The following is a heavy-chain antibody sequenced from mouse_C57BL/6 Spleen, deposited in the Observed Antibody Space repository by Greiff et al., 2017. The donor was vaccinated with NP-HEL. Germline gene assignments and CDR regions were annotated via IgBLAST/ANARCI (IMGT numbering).Heavy chain of an antibody. CDR3: ARGDDYTDY. V-gene: IGHV1-64*01. J-gene: IGHJ2*01. D-gene: IGHD2-4*01. CDR1: GYTFTSYW. CDR2: IHPNSGST. Sequence: QVQLKESGAELVKPGASVKLSCKASGYTFTSYWMHWVKQRPGQGLEWIGMIHPNSGSTNYNEKFKSKATLTVDKSSSKVYMRLSSLTSEDSAVYYSARGDDYTDYWGQGTTLTVSS.